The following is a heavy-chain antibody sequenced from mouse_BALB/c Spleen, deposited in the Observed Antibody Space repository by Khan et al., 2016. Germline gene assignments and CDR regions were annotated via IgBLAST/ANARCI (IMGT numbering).Heavy chain of an antibody. CDR2: IYPYNGGT. CDR1: GYTFTDYN. D-gene: IGHD4-1*01. Sequence: EVQLQESGPELVKPGASVKISCKASGYTFTDYNMHWVKQSHGKSLEWIGYIYPYNGGTGYNQKFKSKATLRVEHFSSTAYMDLRSLTSEDSAVYYCAREGNWACDYWGQGTTLTVSS. V-gene: IGHV1S29*02. CDR3: AREGNWACDY. J-gene: IGHJ2*01.